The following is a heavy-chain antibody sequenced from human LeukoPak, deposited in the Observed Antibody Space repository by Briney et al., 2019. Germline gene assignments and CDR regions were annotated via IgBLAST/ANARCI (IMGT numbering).Heavy chain of an antibody. CDR3: ARALDGIWYFDL. CDR1: GFTFSSYS. Sequence: GGSLRLSCAASGFTFSSYSMNWVRQAPGKGLEWVSSISSGSSYIYYADSVKGRFTISRDNAKNSLYLQMNSLRAEDTAVYYCARALDGIWYFDLWGRGTLVTVSS. V-gene: IGHV3-21*01. D-gene: IGHD6-19*01. CDR2: ISSGSSYI. J-gene: IGHJ2*01.